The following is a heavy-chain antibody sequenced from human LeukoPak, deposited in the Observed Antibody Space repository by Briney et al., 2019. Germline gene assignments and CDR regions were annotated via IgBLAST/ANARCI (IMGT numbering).Heavy chain of an antibody. CDR2: ISASGQYT. J-gene: IGHJ1*01. CDR3: AKHPGVEGDQVILQQ. Sequence: PGGSLRLSCAASGSRFSSYAMSWVRQAPGKGLEWVSSISASGQYTYYAGSVRGRFTMSRDNSENTLYLHMSGLRDEDTAVYYCAKHPGVEGDQVILQQWGQGTLVSVSS. CDR1: GSRFSSYA. D-gene: IGHD2-21*01. V-gene: IGHV3-23*01.